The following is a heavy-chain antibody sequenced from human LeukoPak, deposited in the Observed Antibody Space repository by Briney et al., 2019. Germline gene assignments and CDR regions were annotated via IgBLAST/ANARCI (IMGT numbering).Heavy chain of an antibody. CDR1: GYSFTNYW. V-gene: IGHV5-51*01. J-gene: IGHJ3*02. Sequence: GESLKISCKGYGYSFTNYWIGWVRQMPGKGLEWMGIIYPGDSDTRYSPSFQGQVSISVDKSINTAYLQWRSLKASDTAMYYCARRKNSGWYRSLVFDIWGQGTKVTVSS. CDR3: ARRKNSGWYRSLVFDI. CDR2: IYPGDSDT. D-gene: IGHD6-19*01.